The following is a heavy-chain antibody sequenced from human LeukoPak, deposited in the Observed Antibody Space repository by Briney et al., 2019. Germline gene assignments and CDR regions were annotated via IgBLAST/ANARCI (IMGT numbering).Heavy chain of an antibody. Sequence: ASVKVSCKASGYTFTGYYMHWVRQAPGQGLEWMGWINPNSGGTNYAQKLQGRVTMATDTSTSTAYMELRSLRSDDTAVYYCARMDDSSGFHDYWGQGTLVTVSS. D-gene: IGHD3-22*01. CDR1: GYTFTGYY. CDR2: INPNSGGT. CDR3: ARMDDSSGFHDY. J-gene: IGHJ4*02. V-gene: IGHV1-2*02.